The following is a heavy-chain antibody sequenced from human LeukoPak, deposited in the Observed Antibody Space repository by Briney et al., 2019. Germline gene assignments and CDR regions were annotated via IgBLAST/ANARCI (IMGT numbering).Heavy chain of an antibody. CDR1: GFTFSSYS. D-gene: IGHD6-13*01. CDR2: ISSSSSYI. V-gene: IGHV3-21*01. J-gene: IGHJ6*03. Sequence: GGSLRLSCAASGFTFSSYSMNWVRQAPGKGLEWVSSISSSSSYIYYADSVKGRFTISRDNAKNSLYLQMNSLRAEDTAVYYCARDTAAAGDYYYYMDVWGKGTTVTVSS. CDR3: ARDTAAAGDYYYYMDV.